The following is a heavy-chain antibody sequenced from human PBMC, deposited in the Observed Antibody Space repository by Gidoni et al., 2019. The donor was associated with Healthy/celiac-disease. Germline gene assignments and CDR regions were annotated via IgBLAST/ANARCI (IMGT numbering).Heavy chain of an antibody. V-gene: IGHV1-46*01. CDR3: ARARTVTRANYYYGMDV. CDR1: GYTFTSYY. CDR2: INPSGGST. J-gene: IGHJ6*02. Sequence: VPPVQSWAEGKKPWAPVTVSWQASGYTFTSYYMHWVGQAPGQGLEWMGIINPSGGSTSYAQKFQGRVTMTRDTSTSTVYMELSSLRSEDTAVYYCARARTVTRANYYYGMDVWGQGTTVTVSS. D-gene: IGHD4-17*01.